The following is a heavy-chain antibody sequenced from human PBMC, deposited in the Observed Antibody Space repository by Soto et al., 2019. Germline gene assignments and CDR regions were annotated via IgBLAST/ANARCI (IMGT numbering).Heavy chain of an antibody. J-gene: IGHJ4*02. Sequence: EVQLLESGGGLVQPGGSLRLSCAASGFTFSSYGMSWVRQAPGKGLEWVSAISRSGGSTYYADSVKGRFTISRDTSQDTLYLQMNSLRAEDPPVYYCAKDSTHESECGGDRYPRYFDSWGQGTRVTASS. CDR2: ISRSGGST. V-gene: IGHV3-23*01. CDR3: AKDSTHESECGGDRYPRYFDS. D-gene: IGHD2-21*02. CDR1: GFTFSSYG.